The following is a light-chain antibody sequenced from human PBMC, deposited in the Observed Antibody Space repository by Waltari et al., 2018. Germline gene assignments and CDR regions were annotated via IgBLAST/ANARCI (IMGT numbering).Light chain of an antibody. CDR2: DAS. Sequence: EIVLTQSPATLSLSPGERATLSCRASQSVSSYLAWYQQKPGQAPRLLIYDASNRATVIPARFSGSGSGTDFTLTISGLEPEDFAVYYCQQRSNWPPAFGPGTKVDIK. J-gene: IGKJ3*01. CDR1: QSVSSY. CDR3: QQRSNWPPA. V-gene: IGKV3-11*01.